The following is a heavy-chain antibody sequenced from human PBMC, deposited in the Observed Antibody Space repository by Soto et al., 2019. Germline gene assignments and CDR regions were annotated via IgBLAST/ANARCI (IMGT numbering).Heavy chain of an antibody. J-gene: IGHJ4*02. V-gene: IGHV6-1*01. CDR2: TYYRSKWYN. CDR3: ARVPGNFWSGYYKGFDY. CDR1: GDSVSSNSAA. D-gene: IGHD3-3*01. Sequence: SQTLSLTCAISGDSVSSNSAAWNWISQSPSRGLEWLGRTYYRSKWYNDYAVSVKSRITINPDTSKNQFSLQLNSVTPVDTAVYYCARVPGNFWSGYYKGFDYWGQGTLVTVSS.